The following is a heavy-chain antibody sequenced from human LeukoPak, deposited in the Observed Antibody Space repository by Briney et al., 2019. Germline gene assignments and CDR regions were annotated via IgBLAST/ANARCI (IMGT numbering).Heavy chain of an antibody. D-gene: IGHD3-9*01. CDR2: IKQDGSEK. J-gene: IGHJ5*02. V-gene: IGHV3-7*01. CDR3: AGETGWFDP. CDR1: GFTVSSNH. Sequence: GGSLTLSCAASGFTVSSNHMNWVRQAPGKGLEWVANIKQDGSEKYYVDSVKGRFTISRDNAKNSLYLQMNSLRAEDTAVYYCAGETGWFDPWGQGTLVTVSS.